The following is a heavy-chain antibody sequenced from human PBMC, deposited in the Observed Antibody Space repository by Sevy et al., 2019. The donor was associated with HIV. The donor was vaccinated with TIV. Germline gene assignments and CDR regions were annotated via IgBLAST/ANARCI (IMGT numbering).Heavy chain of an antibody. CDR3: ARDFTVFGVVSGIDY. Sequence: GGSLRLSCAASGFTFRTYSMNWVRHAPGKGLEWLSSISDDSRYIYYSDSVKGRFTISRANAKNFLFLQMNNLRVEDTAIYYCARDFTVFGVVSGIDYWGQGNLVTVSS. CDR2: ISDDSRYI. J-gene: IGHJ4*02. V-gene: IGHV3-21*04. D-gene: IGHD3-3*01. CDR1: GFTFRTYS.